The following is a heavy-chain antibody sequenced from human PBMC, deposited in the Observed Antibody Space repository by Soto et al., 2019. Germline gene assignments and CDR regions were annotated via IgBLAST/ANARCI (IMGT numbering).Heavy chain of an antibody. J-gene: IGHJ3*02. CDR2: IDPSDSYT. Sequence: GESLKISCNGSGYSFTIYWISWVRQMPGKGLEWMGRIDPSDSYTNYSPSFQGHVTISADKSISTAYLQWSSLKASDTAMYYCARTSGSYANAFGIWGQGTMVTVSS. D-gene: IGHD1-26*01. CDR3: ARTSGSYANAFGI. CDR1: GYSFTIYW. V-gene: IGHV5-10-1*01.